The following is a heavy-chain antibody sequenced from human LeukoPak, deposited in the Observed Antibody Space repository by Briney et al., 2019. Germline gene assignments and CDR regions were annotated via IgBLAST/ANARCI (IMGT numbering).Heavy chain of an antibody. D-gene: IGHD3-22*01. J-gene: IGHJ4*02. CDR1: GFTLSSYA. CDR2: IRYDGSLK. V-gene: IGHV3-30*02. CDR3: ANLPLYDSSGPEDY. Sequence: GGSLGLSCVASGFTLSSYAMHWVRQAPGKGLEWVAFIRYDGSLKNYADSVKGRFTISRDNSKNTLYLQMNSLRGDDTAVYYCANLPLYDSSGPEDYWGQGTLVTVSS.